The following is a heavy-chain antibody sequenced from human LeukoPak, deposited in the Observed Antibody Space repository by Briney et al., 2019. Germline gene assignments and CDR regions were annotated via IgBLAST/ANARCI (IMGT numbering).Heavy chain of an antibody. D-gene: IGHD3-10*01. J-gene: IGHJ4*02. Sequence: SETLSLTCAVYSGSFSGYYWSWIRQPPGKGLEWIGEINHSGSTNYNPSLKSRVTISVDTSKNQFSLKLSSVTAADTAVYYCARVMVRGVIIRRYFDYWGQGTLVTVSS. CDR1: SGSFSGYY. V-gene: IGHV4-34*01. CDR2: INHSGST. CDR3: ARVMVRGVIIRRYFDY.